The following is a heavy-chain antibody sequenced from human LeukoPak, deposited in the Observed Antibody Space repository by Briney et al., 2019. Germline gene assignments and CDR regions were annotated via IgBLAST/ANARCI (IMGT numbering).Heavy chain of an antibody. CDR2: ISYDGSYK. Sequence: GGSMRPSCAASGFTFTSYVMIWVRQAPGKGLEWVAVISYDGSYKYYADSVKGRFTISRDNSKDTLYLQMNSLKVEDTAVYYCATVTLFRGGYYFDYWGQGTLVTVSS. D-gene: IGHD3-10*02. CDR3: ATVTLFRGGYYFDY. J-gene: IGHJ4*02. CDR1: GFTFTSYV. V-gene: IGHV3-30*03.